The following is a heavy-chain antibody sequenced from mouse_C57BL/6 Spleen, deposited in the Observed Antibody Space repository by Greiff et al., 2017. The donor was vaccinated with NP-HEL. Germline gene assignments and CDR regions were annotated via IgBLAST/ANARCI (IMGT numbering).Heavy chain of an antibody. Sequence: DVMLVESGGGLVQPGGSMKLSCAASGFTFSDAWMDWVRQSPEKGLEWVAEIRNKATNHATYYAESVKGRFTISRDDSKSSVYLQMNSLRAEDTGIYYCTRFYDYDGWFAYWGQGTLVTVSA. J-gene: IGHJ3*01. CDR2: IRNKATNHAT. CDR1: GFTFSDAW. D-gene: IGHD2-4*01. V-gene: IGHV6-6*01. CDR3: TRFYDYDGWFAY.